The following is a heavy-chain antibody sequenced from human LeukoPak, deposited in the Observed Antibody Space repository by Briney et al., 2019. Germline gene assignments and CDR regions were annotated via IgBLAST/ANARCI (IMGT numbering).Heavy chain of an antibody. CDR1: GFTFSAYS. CDR2: IGSSSSPI. V-gene: IGHV3-48*01. D-gene: IGHD4-11*01. Sequence: GGSLRLSCAASGFTFSAYSMNWVRQAPEEGLEWVAYIGSSSSPIYYADSVKGRFTISRDNAKNSLYLHMDSLRAEDTAVYYCARDQAYSFDYWGQGTLVTVSS. CDR3: ARDQAYSFDY. J-gene: IGHJ4*02.